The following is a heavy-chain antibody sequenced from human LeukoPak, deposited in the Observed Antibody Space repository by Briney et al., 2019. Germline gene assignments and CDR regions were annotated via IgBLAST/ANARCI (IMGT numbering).Heavy chain of an antibody. CDR1: GGSFSGYY. CDR2: INHSGST. V-gene: IGHV4-34*01. Sequence: SEILSLTCAVYGGSFSGYYWSWIRQPPGKGLEWIGEINHSGSTNYNPSLKSRVTISVDTSKNQFSLKLSSVTAADTAVYYCARVPGVRFLEWLSYFDYWGQGTLVTVSS. J-gene: IGHJ4*02. CDR3: ARVPGVRFLEWLSYFDY. D-gene: IGHD3-3*01.